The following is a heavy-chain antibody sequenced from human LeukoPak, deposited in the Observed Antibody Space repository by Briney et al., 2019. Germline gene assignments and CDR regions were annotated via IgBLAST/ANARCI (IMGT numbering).Heavy chain of an antibody. CDR3: SGKTARLVGPMGEGDWNY. D-gene: IGHD1-26*01. J-gene: IGHJ4*02. V-gene: IGHV1-24*01. CDR1: GYALTKLS. CDR2: FDFQDGET. Sequence: ASVKVSFKVSGYALTKLSIHWVRQAPGKGLEWMGGFDFQDGETIYAQKFQGRVTMTEDTSSDTAYMELNSLRSEDTAVYYCSGKTARLVGPMGEGDWNYWGQGTLVTVSS.